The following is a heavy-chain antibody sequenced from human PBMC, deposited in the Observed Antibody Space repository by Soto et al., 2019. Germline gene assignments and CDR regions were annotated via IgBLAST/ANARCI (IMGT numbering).Heavy chain of an antibody. D-gene: IGHD3-22*01. CDR1: GGTFSSYA. V-gene: IGHV1-69*13. Sequence: SVKVSCKASGGTFSSYAISWVRQAPGQGLKWMGGIIPIFGTANYAQKFQGRVTITADESTTTAYMELSSLRSEDTAVYYCARPTRFYYDSSGQSAWFDPWGQGTLVTVS. CDR2: IIPIFGTA. CDR3: ARPTRFYYDSSGQSAWFDP. J-gene: IGHJ5*02.